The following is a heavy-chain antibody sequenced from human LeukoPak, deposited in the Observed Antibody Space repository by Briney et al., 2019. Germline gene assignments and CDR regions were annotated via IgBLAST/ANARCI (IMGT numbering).Heavy chain of an antibody. CDR1: GGSISSGSYY. J-gene: IGHJ3*02. D-gene: IGHD2-2*01. V-gene: IGHV4-61*02. CDR2: IYTSGST. Sequence: SSETLSLTCTVSGGSISSGSYYWSWIRQPARKGLEWIGRIYTSGSTNYNPSLKSRVTISVDTSKNQFSLKLSSVTAADTAVHYCARDPTYRDAFDIWGQGTMVTVSS. CDR3: ARDPTYRDAFDI.